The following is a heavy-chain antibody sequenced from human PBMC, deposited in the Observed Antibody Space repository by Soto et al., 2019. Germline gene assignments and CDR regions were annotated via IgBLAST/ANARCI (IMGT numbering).Heavy chain of an antibody. J-gene: IGHJ4*02. CDR1: GFTVSNNY. V-gene: IGHV3-53*01. CDR2: IYSDDST. D-gene: IGHD6-19*01. CDR3: ARDPHSSGWAVG. Sequence: PGWSLRLSCAASGFTVSNNYMSWARQAPGKGLEWVSLIYSDDSTYYADSVKGRFTISRDNSKNMLYLQMNGLRADDTAVYYCARDPHSSGWAVGWGQGPLVTVSS.